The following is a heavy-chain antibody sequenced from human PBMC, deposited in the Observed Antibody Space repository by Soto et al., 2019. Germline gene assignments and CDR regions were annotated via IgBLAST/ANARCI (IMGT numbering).Heavy chain of an antibody. CDR3: ARRFSSGWYQDY. V-gene: IGHV3-33*01. CDR2: IWYDGSNE. Sequence: QVQLVESGGGVVQPGRSLRLSCAASGFTFSGYGMHWVRQAPGKGLEWVAVIWYDGSNENYADSVKGRFTISRDNSKNTLYLQMNSLRVEDTAVYYCARRFSSGWYQDYWGQGTLVTVSS. D-gene: IGHD6-19*01. CDR1: GFTFSGYG. J-gene: IGHJ4*02.